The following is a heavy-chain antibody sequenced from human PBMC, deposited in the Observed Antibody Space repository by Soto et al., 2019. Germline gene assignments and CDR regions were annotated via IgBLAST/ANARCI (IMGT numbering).Heavy chain of an antibody. D-gene: IGHD2-15*01. Sequence: SETLSLTCAVYGGSFSGYYWSWILQPPGKGLEWIGEINHSGSTNYNPSLKSRVTISVDTSKNQFSLKLSSVTAADTAVYYCARGPYCSGGSCYHDAFDIWGQGTMVTVSS. CDR3: ARGPYCSGGSCYHDAFDI. V-gene: IGHV4-34*01. CDR2: INHSGST. J-gene: IGHJ3*02. CDR1: GGSFSGYY.